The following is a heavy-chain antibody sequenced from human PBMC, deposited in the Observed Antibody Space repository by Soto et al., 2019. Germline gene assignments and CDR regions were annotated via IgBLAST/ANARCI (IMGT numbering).Heavy chain of an antibody. CDR3: AREGPLYIWSGLGLDY. CDR2: ISYDGSKK. D-gene: IGHD3-3*01. Sequence: QVQVVESGGGVVQPGGSLTLSCAASGFTFINYGLHWVRQAPGKGLEWVAGISYDGSKKYYADSVKGQFTISRDSSTNTLFLQMNTVRPEDTAVYYCAREGPLYIWSGLGLDYWGQGTLVTVSS. J-gene: IGHJ4*01. CDR1: GFTFINYG. V-gene: IGHV3-30*03.